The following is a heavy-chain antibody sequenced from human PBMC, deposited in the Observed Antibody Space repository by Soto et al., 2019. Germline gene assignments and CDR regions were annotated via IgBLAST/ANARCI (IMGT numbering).Heavy chain of an antibody. V-gene: IGHV1-69*13. CDR3: ARGVLPRAYDILTGSMAYFEY. D-gene: IGHD3-9*01. J-gene: IGHJ4*02. CDR1: GGTFSSYA. CDR2: IIPIFGTA. Sequence: RASVKVSCKASGGTFSSYAISWVRQAPGQGLEWMGGIIPIFGTANYAQKFQGRVTITADESTSTAYMELSSLRSEDTAVYYCARGVLPRAYDILTGSMAYFEYWGQGTLVTVSS.